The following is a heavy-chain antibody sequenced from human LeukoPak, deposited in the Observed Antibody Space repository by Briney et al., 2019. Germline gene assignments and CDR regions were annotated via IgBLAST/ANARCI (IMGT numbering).Heavy chain of an antibody. CDR1: GGSISSSSYY. CDR2: IYYSGST. D-gene: IGHD3-3*01. Sequence: SETLSLTCTVSGGSISSSSYYWGWLRQPPGKGLEWIGSIYYSGSTYYNPSLKSRVTISVDTSKNQFSLKLSSVTAADTAVYYCARIYYDFWSGYGKYYFDYWGQGTLVTVSS. J-gene: IGHJ4*02. CDR3: ARIYYDFWSGYGKYYFDY. V-gene: IGHV4-39*01.